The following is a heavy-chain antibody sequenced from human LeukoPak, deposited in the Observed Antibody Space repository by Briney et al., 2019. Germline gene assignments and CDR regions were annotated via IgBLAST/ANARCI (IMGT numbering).Heavy chain of an antibody. CDR3: ARVSGHNYYYYGMDV. J-gene: IGHJ6*02. V-gene: IGHV1-46*01. D-gene: IGHD2-21*01. Sequence: GASVKVSCKASGYTFTSYYMHWVRQAPGQGLEWMGIINPSGGSTSYAQKFQGRVTMTRDTSTSTVYMELSSLRSEHPAVYYCARVSGHNYYYYGMDVWGQGTTVTVSS. CDR2: INPSGGST. CDR1: GYTFTSYY.